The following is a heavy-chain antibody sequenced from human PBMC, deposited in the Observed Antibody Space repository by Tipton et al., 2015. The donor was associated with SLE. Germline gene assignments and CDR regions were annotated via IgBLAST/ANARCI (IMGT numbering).Heavy chain of an antibody. CDR1: GASISSHY. CDR3: ASILNHAFDY. D-gene: IGHD2-8*01. Sequence: TLSLTCTVSGASISSHYWSWIRQPPGKGLEWIGYISYSGNTIDNPSLKSRLTISVDTSKNQFSLKLRSVTAADTAVYYCASILNHAFDYWGQGALVTVSS. CDR2: ISYSGNT. V-gene: IGHV4-59*11. J-gene: IGHJ4*02.